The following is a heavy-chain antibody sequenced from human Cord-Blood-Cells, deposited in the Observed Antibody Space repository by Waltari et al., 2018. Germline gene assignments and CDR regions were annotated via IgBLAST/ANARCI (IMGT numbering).Heavy chain of an antibody. D-gene: IGHD4-4*01. Sequence: QVQLQESAPGLVKPSETLSLTCPVYDPSLRRYYWSWSRQPAGKGLEWIGRIYTSGSTNYHPSLKSRVTMSVDTSKNQFSLKLSSVNAADTAVYYCARGSKTLDYWGQGTLVTVSS. CDR1: DPSLRRYY. CDR2: IYTSGST. V-gene: IGHV4-4*07. CDR3: ARGSKTLDY. J-gene: IGHJ4*02.